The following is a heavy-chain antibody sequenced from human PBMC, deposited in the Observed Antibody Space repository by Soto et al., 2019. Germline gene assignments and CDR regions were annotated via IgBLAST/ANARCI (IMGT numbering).Heavy chain of an antibody. CDR1: GGTFSSYT. D-gene: IGHD2-15*01. J-gene: IGHJ6*03. V-gene: IGHV1-69*02. Sequence: QVQLVQSGAEVKKPGSSVKVSCKASGGTFSSYTISWVRQAPGQGLEWMGRIIPILGIANYAQKFQGRVTITPDKSTSTAYMELSSLTSEDPAWAYCPSQKGSRVVHMDVWGKGTTVTVFS. CDR3: PSQKGSRVVHMDV. CDR2: IIPILGIA.